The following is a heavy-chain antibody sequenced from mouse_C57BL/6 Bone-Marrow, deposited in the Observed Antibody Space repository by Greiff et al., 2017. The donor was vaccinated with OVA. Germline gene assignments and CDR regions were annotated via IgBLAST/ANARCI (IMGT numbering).Heavy chain of an antibody. CDR3: ARERGWLLYWYFDV. CDR1: GYAFSSYW. Sequence: QVQLQQSGAELVKPGASVKISCKASGYAFSSYWMNWVKQRPGKGLEWIGQIYPGDGDTNYNGKFKGKATLTADKSSSTAYMQLSSLTSEDSAVYFCARERGWLLYWYFDVWGTGTTVTVSS. J-gene: IGHJ1*03. CDR2: IYPGDGDT. D-gene: IGHD2-3*01. V-gene: IGHV1-80*01.